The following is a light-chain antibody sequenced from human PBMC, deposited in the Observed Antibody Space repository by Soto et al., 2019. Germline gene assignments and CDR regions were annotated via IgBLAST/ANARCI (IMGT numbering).Light chain of an antibody. CDR3: AAWDDSLKGWV. Sequence: QSVLTQPPSASGTPGQRVTISCSGSSSNIGSETVNWYQQVPGTAPKLLIYANIQRPSGVPDRFSVSKSGTSASLAIGGLQSEDEADYYCAAWDDSLKGWVFGGGTKLTVL. J-gene: IGLJ3*02. CDR1: SSNIGSET. CDR2: ANI. V-gene: IGLV1-44*01.